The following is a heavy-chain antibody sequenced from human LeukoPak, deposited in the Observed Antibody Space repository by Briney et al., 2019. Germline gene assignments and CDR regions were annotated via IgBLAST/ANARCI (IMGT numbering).Heavy chain of an antibody. CDR1: GFTFSSYW. J-gene: IGHJ3*02. Sequence: GGSLRLSCAAPGFTFSSYWMHWVRQVPGKGLVWVSRINSDGSSTSYADSVKGRFTISRDNAKNTLYVQMNSLRAEDTAVHYCSTGSGHAFDIWGRGTMVTVSS. CDR3: STGSGHAFDI. CDR2: INSDGSST. D-gene: IGHD3-10*01. V-gene: IGHV3-74*01.